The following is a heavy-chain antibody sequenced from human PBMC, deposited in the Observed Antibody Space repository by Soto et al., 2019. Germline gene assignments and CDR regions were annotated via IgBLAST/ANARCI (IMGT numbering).Heavy chain of an antibody. Sequence: EVQVLESGGGLVQPGGSLRLSCEGSGFTVSSHAMTWIRQAPGKGPEWVSTITADGGTYYADSVKGRFAMSRDTSEKILYLQMNSLGAEDTAAYYCAPHVSCSGGSCQYDAFAIRGQGTIVTVSS. D-gene: IGHD2-15*01. J-gene: IGHJ3*02. CDR3: APHVSCSGGSCQYDAFAI. CDR2: ITADGGT. V-gene: IGHV3-23*01. CDR1: GFTVSSHA.